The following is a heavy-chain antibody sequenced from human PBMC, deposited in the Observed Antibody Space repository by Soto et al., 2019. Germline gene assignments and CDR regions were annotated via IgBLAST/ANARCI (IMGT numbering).Heavy chain of an antibody. Sequence: QITLKESGPPLVNPTQTLTLTCTFSGFSLSSSGVGVGWIRQPPGKALESLALIYWDDDKRYSPFLKSRLTITKDTSKNQVVLTLTNMDPADTPTYFCAHRPATPLTWNYDSWGQGILVTVSS. J-gene: IGHJ5*01. CDR3: AHRPATPLTWNYDS. D-gene: IGHD1-7*01. V-gene: IGHV2-5*02. CDR2: IYWDDDK. CDR1: GFSLSSSGVG.